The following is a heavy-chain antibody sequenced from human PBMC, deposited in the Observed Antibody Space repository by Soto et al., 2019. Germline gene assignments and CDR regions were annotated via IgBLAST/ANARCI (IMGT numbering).Heavy chain of an antibody. Sequence: EVQLLESGGGLVQPGGSLRLSCAASGFTFSSYTMNWVRQAPGKGLEWVSGINSGGRTYYADSVKGRFTISRDDSKNTLYLQISSLIAEDTAVYYCAKDLRPDGVWDFDYWGQGTLVTVSS. J-gene: IGHJ4*02. CDR1: GFTFSSYT. D-gene: IGHD4-17*01. CDR3: AKDLRPDGVWDFDY. V-gene: IGHV3-23*01. CDR2: INSGGRT.